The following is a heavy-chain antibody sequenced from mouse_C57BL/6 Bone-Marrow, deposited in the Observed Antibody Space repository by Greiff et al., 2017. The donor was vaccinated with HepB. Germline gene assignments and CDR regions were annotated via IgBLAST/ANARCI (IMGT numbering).Heavy chain of an antibody. V-gene: IGHV15-2*01. J-gene: IGHJ3*01. CDR2: ILPSIGST. D-gene: IGHD2-3*01. CDR1: DSAVFPIAY. Sequence: QVQLQQSGSELRSPGSSVKLSCKDFDSAVFPIAYLSWVRQKPGHGFEWIGGILPSIGSTIYGEKFEDKATLDADTRSNTAYLELNSLTSEDAAIYDCARLGLDGYCWFAYWGQGTLVTVSA. CDR3: ARLGLDGYCWFAY.